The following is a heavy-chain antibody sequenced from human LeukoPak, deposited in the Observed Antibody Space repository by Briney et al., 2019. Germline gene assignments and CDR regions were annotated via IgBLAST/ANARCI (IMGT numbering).Heavy chain of an antibody. D-gene: IGHD6-19*01. CDR2: INPNSGGT. V-gene: IGHV1-2*02. CDR1: GYTFTGYY. Sequence: ASVKVSCKASGYTFTGYYMHWVRQAPGQELEWMEWINPNSGGTNYAQKFQGRVTMTRDTSISTAYMELSRLRSDDTAVYYCARNERGSGWYGVYYYYMDVWGKGTTVTVSS. CDR3: ARNERGSGWYGVYYYYMDV. J-gene: IGHJ6*03.